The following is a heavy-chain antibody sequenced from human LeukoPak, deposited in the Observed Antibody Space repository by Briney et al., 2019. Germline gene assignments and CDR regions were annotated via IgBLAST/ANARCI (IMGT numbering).Heavy chain of an antibody. V-gene: IGHV3-23*01. CDR1: GFTFSSYG. J-gene: IGHJ6*04. CDR3: AELGITMIGGV. CDR2: ISGSGTST. Sequence: GGSLRLSCAASGFTFSSYGMSWVRQAPGKGLEWVSVISGSGTSTYDADSVKGRFTISRDNAKNSLYLQMNSLRAEDTAVYYCAELGITMIGGVWGKGTTVTISS. D-gene: IGHD3-10*02.